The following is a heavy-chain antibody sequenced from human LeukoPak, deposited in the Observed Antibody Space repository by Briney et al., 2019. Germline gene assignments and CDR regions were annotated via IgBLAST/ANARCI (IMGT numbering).Heavy chain of an antibody. CDR2: IYYSGST. V-gene: IGHV4-30-4*01. Sequence: PSQTLSLTCTVSGGSISSGVYYWSWMRQPPGKGLEWIGYIYYSGSTYYKPSLKSRVTISVDTSKNQFSLKLSSVTAADTAVYYCARSVVPAAIRFDPWGQGTLVTVSS. D-gene: IGHD2-2*02. J-gene: IGHJ5*02. CDR1: GGSISSGVYY. CDR3: ARSVVPAAIRFDP.